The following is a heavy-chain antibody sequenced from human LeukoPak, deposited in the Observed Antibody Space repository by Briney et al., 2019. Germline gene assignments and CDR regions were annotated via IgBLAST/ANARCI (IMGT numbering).Heavy chain of an antibody. Sequence: PSETLSLTCAVSGYSISSGYYWGWIRPPPGKGLEWIGEINHSGSTNYNPSLKSRVTISVDTSKNQFSLKLSSVTAAATAVYYCARDSSIAARSWFDPWGQGTLVTVSS. CDR3: ARDSSIAARSWFDP. V-gene: IGHV4-38-2*02. CDR2: INHSGST. J-gene: IGHJ5*02. D-gene: IGHD6-6*01. CDR1: GYSISSGYY.